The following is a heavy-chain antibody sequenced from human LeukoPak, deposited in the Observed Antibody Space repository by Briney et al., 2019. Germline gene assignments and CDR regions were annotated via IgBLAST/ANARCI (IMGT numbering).Heavy chain of an antibody. Sequence: SETLSLTCTVSGGSISSGGYYWSRIRQHPGKGLEWIGYIYYSGSTYYNPSLKSRVTISVDTSKNQFSLKLSSVTAADTAVYYCARVQGSSWYRERILDGFDYWGQGTLVTVSS. CDR3: ARVQGSSWYRERILDGFDY. CDR1: GGSISSGGYY. D-gene: IGHD6-13*01. CDR2: IYYSGST. V-gene: IGHV4-31*03. J-gene: IGHJ4*02.